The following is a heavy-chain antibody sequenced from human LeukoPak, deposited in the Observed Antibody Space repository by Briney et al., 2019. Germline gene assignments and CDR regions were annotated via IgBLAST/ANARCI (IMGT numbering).Heavy chain of an antibody. Sequence: PSETLSLTCTVSGGSICSYYWSWIRQPPGKGLEWIGYIYYSGSTNYNPSLKSRVTISVDTSKNQFSLKLSSVTAADTAVYYCARRSSGWYFQHWGQGTLVTVSS. CDR1: GGSICSYY. CDR2: IYYSGST. J-gene: IGHJ1*01. V-gene: IGHV4-59*01. D-gene: IGHD6-19*01. CDR3: ARRSSGWYFQH.